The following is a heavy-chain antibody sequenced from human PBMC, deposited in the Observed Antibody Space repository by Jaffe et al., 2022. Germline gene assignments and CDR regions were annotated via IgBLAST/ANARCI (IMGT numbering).Heavy chain of an antibody. V-gene: IGHV4-61*02. CDR1: GGSISSGSYY. J-gene: IGHJ5*02. CDR2: IYTSGST. Sequence: QVQLQESGPGLVKPSQTLSLTCTVSGGSISSGSYYWSWIRQPAGKGLEWIGRIYTSGSTNYNPSLKSRVTISVDTSKNQFSLKLSSVTAADTAVYYCARDQRYDWFDPWGQGTLVTVSS. CDR3: ARDQRYDWFDP. D-gene: IGHD5-12*01.